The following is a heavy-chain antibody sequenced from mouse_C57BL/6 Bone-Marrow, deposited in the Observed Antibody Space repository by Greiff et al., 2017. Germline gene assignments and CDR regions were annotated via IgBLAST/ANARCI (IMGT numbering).Heavy chain of an antibody. CDR1: GYSITSGYD. D-gene: IGHD4-1*01. J-gene: IGHJ3*01. V-gene: IGHV3-1*01. CDR2: ISYSGST. CDR3: AKGAGTAWFAY. Sequence: DVKLVESGPGMVKPSPSLSLTCTVTGYSITSGYDWHWIRHFPGNKLEWMGYISYSGSTNYNPSLKSRISITHDTSKNHFFLKLNSVTTEDTATYYCAKGAGTAWFAYWGQGTLVTVSA.